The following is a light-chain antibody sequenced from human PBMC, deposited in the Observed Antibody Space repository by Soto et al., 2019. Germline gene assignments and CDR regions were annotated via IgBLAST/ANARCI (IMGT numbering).Light chain of an antibody. V-gene: IGLV2-8*01. CDR3: CSYTNNNTRV. Sequence: QSALTQPPSASGSPGQSVTISCTGTSSDVGIFNYVSWYQQHPDQAPKLLIFEVNKRPSGVPDRFSASKSGNTASLTVSGLQAEDEADYYCCSYTNNNTRVFGGGTKLTVL. CDR2: EVN. J-gene: IGLJ3*02. CDR1: SSDVGIFNY.